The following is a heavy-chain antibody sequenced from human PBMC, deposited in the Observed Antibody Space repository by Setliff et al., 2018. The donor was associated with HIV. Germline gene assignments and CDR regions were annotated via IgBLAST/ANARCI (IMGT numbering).Heavy chain of an antibody. J-gene: IGHJ6*02. V-gene: IGHV4-4*02. CDR1: GGSISSDNW. Sequence: SETLSLTCAVSGGSISSDNWWTWVRQPPGKGLEWIGEIYHSEYTNYSASLKSRVSMSVDKSKNQFSLKLTSVTAADTAVYYCARGHCSGTNCYGVDYYGMDVWGQGTTVTVSS. CDR2: IYHSEYT. CDR3: ARGHCSGTNCYGVDYYGMDV. D-gene: IGHD2-2*01.